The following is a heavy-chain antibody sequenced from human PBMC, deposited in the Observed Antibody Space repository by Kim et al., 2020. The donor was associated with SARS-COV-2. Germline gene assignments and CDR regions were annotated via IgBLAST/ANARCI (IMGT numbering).Heavy chain of an antibody. CDR1: GFTFSSYA. CDR2: ISCSGGST. D-gene: IGHD3-3*01. Sequence: GGSLRLSCAASGFTFSSYAMIWVRQAPGKGLEWVSTISCSGGSTYYADSVKGRFTISRDNSKNTLYLQMNSLRAEDTAVYYCAKGRVGVVTNFDYWGQGTLVTVSS. CDR3: AKGRVGVVTNFDY. V-gene: IGHV3-23*01. J-gene: IGHJ4*02.